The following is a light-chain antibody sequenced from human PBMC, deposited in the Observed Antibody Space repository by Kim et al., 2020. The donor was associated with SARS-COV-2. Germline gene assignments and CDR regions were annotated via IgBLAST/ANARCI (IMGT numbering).Light chain of an antibody. J-gene: IGKJ2*01. Sequence: EIVLTQSPGTLSLSPGDTATLSCRASEAVGNSFLARYQQRPGQAPRLLIFGASNRATGVPDRFSGSGSGTDFSLTISGLEPEDFATYYCHQYRDSSPYTFGQGTKLEI. CDR1: EAVGNSF. V-gene: IGKV3-20*01. CDR2: GAS. CDR3: HQYRDSSPYT.